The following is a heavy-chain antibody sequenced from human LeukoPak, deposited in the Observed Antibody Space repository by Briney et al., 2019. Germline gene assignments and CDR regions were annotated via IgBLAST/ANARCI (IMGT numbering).Heavy chain of an antibody. J-gene: IGHJ5*02. V-gene: IGHV1-18*01. D-gene: IGHD6-19*01. CDR1: GYTFTSYG. Sequence: GPVKVSCKASGYTFTSYGISWVRQAPGQGLEWMGWISAYNGNTNYAQKLQGRVTMTTDTSTSTAYLELRSLRSDDTAVYYCARGGGLVPGTWFDPWGQGTLVTVSS. CDR2: ISAYNGNT. CDR3: ARGGGLVPGTWFDP.